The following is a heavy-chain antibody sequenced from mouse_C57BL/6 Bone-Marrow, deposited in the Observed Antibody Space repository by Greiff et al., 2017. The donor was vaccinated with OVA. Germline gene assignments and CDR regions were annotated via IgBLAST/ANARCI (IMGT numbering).Heavy chain of an antibody. Sequence: QVQLQQSGPELVKPGASVKISCKASGYAFSSSWMNWVKQRPGKGLEWIGRIYPGDGDTNYNGKFKGKATLTADKSSSTAYMQLSSLTSEDSAVYFCARSPYYDSRVGYWGQGTSVTVSS. CDR2: IYPGDGDT. V-gene: IGHV1-82*01. CDR3: ARSPYYDSRVGY. D-gene: IGHD2-4*01. CDR1: GYAFSSSW. J-gene: IGHJ4*01.